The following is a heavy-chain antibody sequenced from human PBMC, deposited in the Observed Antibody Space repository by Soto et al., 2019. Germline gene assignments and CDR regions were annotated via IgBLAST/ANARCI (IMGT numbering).Heavy chain of an antibody. CDR2: VTGSGSQI. CDR3: ARFMVSSSNNWFDP. CDR1: GFTISTYA. V-gene: IGHV3-23*01. Sequence: GGSLRLSCAASGFTISTYAMTWVRQAPGKGLECVSGVTGSGSQIYYADSVKGRFTISKDNSKNTLYLQMSSLREEDTAVYYCARFMVSSSNNWFDPWGQGTLVTVSS. J-gene: IGHJ5*02. D-gene: IGHD6-6*01.